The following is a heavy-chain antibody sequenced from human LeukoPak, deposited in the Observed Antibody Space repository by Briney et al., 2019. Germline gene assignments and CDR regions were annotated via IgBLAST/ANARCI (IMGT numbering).Heavy chain of an antibody. CDR2: INHSGNT. V-gene: IGHV4-39*07. D-gene: IGHD3-22*01. J-gene: IGHJ4*02. CDR1: GGSISSGGYY. CDR3: ARGGRLFLPY. Sequence: SETLSLTCTVSGGSISSGGYYWNWIRQSPGKGLEWIGEINHSGNTNYNPSLKSRVTISVDTSKNQFSLKLSSVTAADTAVYYCARGGRLFLPYWGQGTLVTVSS.